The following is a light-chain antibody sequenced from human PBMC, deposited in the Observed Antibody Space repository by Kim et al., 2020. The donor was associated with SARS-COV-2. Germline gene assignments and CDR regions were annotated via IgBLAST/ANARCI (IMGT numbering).Light chain of an antibody. V-gene: IGKV3-20*01. CDR3: QQYGSSPST. CDR2: DGS. CDR1: QIVTSSY. Sequence: EIVLTQSPGTLSLSPGERAAISCRASQIVTSSYIGWYQQKPGQAPRLLIYDGSNRAAGTPDRISGSGSGTDYTRTNSSLEPEDSAVYYCQQYGSSPSTFGQGTKLEI. J-gene: IGKJ2*01.